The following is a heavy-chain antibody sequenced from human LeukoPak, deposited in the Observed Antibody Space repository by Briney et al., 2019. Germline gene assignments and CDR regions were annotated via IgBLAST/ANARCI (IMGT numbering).Heavy chain of an antibody. D-gene: IGHD6-19*01. Sequence: ASVKKTCKASGYTFTSYGISWVRQAPGQGLEWMGWISAYNGNTNYAQKLQGRVTMTTDTSTSTAYMELRSLRSDDTAVYYCARDGQSIAVAGSEGYDYGMDVWGEGTIVTVSS. CDR3: ARDGQSIAVAGSEGYDYGMDV. CDR2: ISAYNGNT. CDR1: GYTFTSYG. V-gene: IGHV1-18*01. J-gene: IGHJ6*01.